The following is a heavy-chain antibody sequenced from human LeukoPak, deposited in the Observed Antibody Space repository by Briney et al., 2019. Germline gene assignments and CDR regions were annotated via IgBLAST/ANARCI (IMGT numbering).Heavy chain of an antibody. V-gene: IGHV3-30*18. CDR2: ISYDGSNK. CDR1: GFTFSSYG. D-gene: IGHD3-10*01. J-gene: IGHJ4*02. Sequence: GGSLRLSCAASGFTFSSYGMHWVRQAPGKGLEWVAVISYDGSNKYYADSVKGRFTISRDNSKNTLYLQMNSLRAEDTAVYYCAKDAEITMVRGAAPDNDYWGQGTLVTVSS. CDR3: AKDAEITMVRGAAPDNDY.